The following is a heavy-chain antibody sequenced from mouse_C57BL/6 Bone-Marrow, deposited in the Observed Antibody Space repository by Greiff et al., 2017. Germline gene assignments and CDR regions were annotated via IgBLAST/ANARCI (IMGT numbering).Heavy chain of an antibody. V-gene: IGHV1-53*01. Sequence: QVQLQQPGTELVKPGASVKLSCKASGYTFTSYWMHWVKQRPGQGLEWIGNINPYNGGTNYNEKFKSKATLTVDKSSSTAYMQLSSLTSEDSAVYYCARVLDSNLRYWYFDVWGTGTTVTVSS. CDR2: INPYNGGT. CDR1: GYTFTSYW. CDR3: ARVLDSNLRYWYFDV. D-gene: IGHD2-5*01. J-gene: IGHJ1*03.